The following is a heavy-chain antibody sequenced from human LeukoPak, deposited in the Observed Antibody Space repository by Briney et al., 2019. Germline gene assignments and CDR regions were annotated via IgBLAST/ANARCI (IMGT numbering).Heavy chain of an antibody. CDR2: INHSGST. Sequence: SETLSLTCAVYGGSFSGYCWSWIRQPPGKGLEWIGEINHSGSTNYNPSLKSRVTISVDTSKNQFSLKLSSVTAADTAVYYCARGSGYYSNWFDPWGQGTLVTVSS. V-gene: IGHV4-34*01. CDR3: ARGSGYYSNWFDP. CDR1: GGSFSGYC. J-gene: IGHJ5*02. D-gene: IGHD3-22*01.